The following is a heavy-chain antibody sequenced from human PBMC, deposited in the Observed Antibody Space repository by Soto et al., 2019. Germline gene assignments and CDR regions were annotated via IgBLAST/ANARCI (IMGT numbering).Heavy chain of an antibody. V-gene: IGHV1-69*13. CDR3: ARDGVAVAGPSHALDI. CDR1: GGTXSSYA. D-gene: IGHD6-19*01. Sequence: SVEVXCEASGGTXSSYAISWVRQAHGQGLEWMGGIIPIFGTANYAQKFQGRVTITADESTSTAYMELSSLRSEGTAVYYCARDGVAVAGPSHALDIWGQGTMVTVSS. J-gene: IGHJ3*02. CDR2: IIPIFGTA.